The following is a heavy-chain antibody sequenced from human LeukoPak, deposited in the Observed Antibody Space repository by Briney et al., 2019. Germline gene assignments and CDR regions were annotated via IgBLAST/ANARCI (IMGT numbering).Heavy chain of an antibody. J-gene: IGHJ4*02. CDR1: GFTFSSYA. V-gene: IGHV3-23*01. CDR2: IGGSSDST. CDR3: ANQVGATFN. D-gene: IGHD1-26*01. Sequence: GGSLRLSCAASGFTFSSYAMSWVRQAPGEGLEWVSGIGGSSDSTYYADSVKGRFTISRDNSKNTLYLQMNSLRAEDTAVYYCANQVGATFNWGQGTLVTVSS.